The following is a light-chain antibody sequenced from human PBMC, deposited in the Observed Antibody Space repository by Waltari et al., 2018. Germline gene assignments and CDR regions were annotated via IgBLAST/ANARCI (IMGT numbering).Light chain of an antibody. Sequence: QSALTQPPSASGSPGQSVTISCTGTSSDVAGYKFVSWYQQHPGRAPKLMIYEVNQRPSGVPDRFSGSKSGNTASLTVSGLQAEDEADYYCSSYAGSNDLVFGTGTKVTVL. CDR1: SSDVAGYKF. CDR3: SSYAGSNDLV. J-gene: IGLJ1*01. V-gene: IGLV2-8*01. CDR2: EVN.